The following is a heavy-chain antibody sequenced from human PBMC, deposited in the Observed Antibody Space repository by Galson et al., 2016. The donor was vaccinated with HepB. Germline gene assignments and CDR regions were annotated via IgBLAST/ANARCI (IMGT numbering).Heavy chain of an antibody. J-gene: IGHJ5*02. D-gene: IGHD2-2*01. CDR3: ARAAVVPGARMVFDP. V-gene: IGHV4-4*02. CDR1: GASINNSNW. CDR2: IYHTGTS. Sequence: ETLSLTCTVSGASINNSNWWTWVRQAPGKGLEWIGEIYHTGTSNNNPFLNSRFTLSIDKSRNQFSLNLTSVTAADTAVYYCARAAVVPGARMVFDPWGQGMRVTVSS.